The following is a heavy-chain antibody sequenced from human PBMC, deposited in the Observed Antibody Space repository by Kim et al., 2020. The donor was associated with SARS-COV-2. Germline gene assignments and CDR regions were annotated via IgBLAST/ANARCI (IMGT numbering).Heavy chain of an antibody. J-gene: IGHJ4*02. CDR1: GGSFSGYY. Sequence: SETLSLTCAVYGGSFSGYYWSWIRQPPGKGLEWIGEINHSGSTNYNPSLKSRVTISVDTSKNQFSLKLSSVTAADTAVYYCARGLSWGPRSLGRLPFDYWGQGTLVTVSS. V-gene: IGHV4-34*01. D-gene: IGHD3-16*01. CDR2: INHSGST. CDR3: ARGLSWGPRSLGRLPFDY.